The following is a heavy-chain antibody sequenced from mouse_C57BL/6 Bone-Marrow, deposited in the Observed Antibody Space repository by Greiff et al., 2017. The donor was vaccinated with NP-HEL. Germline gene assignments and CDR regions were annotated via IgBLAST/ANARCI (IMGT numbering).Heavy chain of an antibody. Sequence: QVQLQQSGPELVKPGASVKISCKASGYAFSSSWMNWVKQRPGKGLEWIGRIYPGDGDTNYNGKFKGKATLTADKSSSTAYMQLSSLTSEDSAVYFCARNNYYGSSYVEWYFDVWGTGTTVTVSS. CDR3: ARNNYYGSSYVEWYFDV. CDR1: GYAFSSSW. D-gene: IGHD1-1*01. J-gene: IGHJ1*03. V-gene: IGHV1-82*01. CDR2: IYPGDGDT.